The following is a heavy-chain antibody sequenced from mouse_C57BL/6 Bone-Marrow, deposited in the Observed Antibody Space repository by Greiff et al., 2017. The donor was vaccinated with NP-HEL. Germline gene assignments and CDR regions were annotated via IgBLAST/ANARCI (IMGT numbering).Heavy chain of an antibody. CDR2: IDPSDSYT. CDR3: AREDYDVPYFDY. D-gene: IGHD2-4*01. V-gene: IGHV1-59*01. Sequence: QVQLQQPGAELVRPGTSVKLSCKASGYTFTSYWMHWVKQRPGQGLEWIGVIDPSDSYTNYNQKFKGKATLTVDTSSSTAYMQLSSLTSEDSAVYYCAREDYDVPYFDYWGQGTTLTVSS. J-gene: IGHJ2*01. CDR1: GYTFTSYW.